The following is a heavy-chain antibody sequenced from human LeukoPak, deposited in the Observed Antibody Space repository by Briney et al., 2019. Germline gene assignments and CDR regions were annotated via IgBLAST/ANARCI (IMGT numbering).Heavy chain of an antibody. CDR1: GFTFRTYN. V-gene: IGHV3-48*01. CDR3: AKDRWGNLDY. D-gene: IGHD7-27*01. J-gene: IGHJ4*02. CDR2: ITSGGTTI. Sequence: GGSLRLSCAASGFTFRTYNMNWVRQAPGKGLEWVSYITSGGTTIYYADSVKGRFTISRDNSKNTLYLQMNSLRAEDTAVYYCAKDRWGNLDYWGQGTLVTVSS.